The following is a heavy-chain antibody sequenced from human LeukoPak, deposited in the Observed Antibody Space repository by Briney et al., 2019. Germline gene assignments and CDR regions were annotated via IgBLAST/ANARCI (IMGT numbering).Heavy chain of an antibody. V-gene: IGHV3-30*01. CDR2: ISYDGSNK. CDR1: GFTFSSYA. D-gene: IGHD1-7*01. Sequence: PGGSLRLSCAASGFTFSSYAMHWVRQAPGKGLEWVAVISYDGSNKYYADSVKGRFTISRDNSKNTLYLQMNSLRAEDTAVYYCARITGTTTDPNWGQGTLDTVSS. J-gene: IGHJ4*02. CDR3: ARITGTTTDPN.